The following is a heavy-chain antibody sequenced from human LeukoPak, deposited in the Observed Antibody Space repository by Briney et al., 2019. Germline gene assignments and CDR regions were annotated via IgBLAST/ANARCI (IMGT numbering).Heavy chain of an antibody. CDR2: ISGSGGST. D-gene: IGHD6-6*01. V-gene: IGHV3-23*01. CDR3: AKDMYSSSGGYFDY. CDR1: GFTFSSYA. J-gene: IGHJ4*02. Sequence: GSLRLSCAASGFTFSSYAMSWVRQAPGKGLEWVSAISGSGGSTYYADSVKGRFTISRDNSKNTLYLQMNSLGAEDTAVYYCAKDMYSSSGGYFDYWGQGTLVTVSS.